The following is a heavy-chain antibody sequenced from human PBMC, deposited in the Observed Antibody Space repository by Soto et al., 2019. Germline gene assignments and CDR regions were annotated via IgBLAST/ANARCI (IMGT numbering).Heavy chain of an antibody. CDR3: ARDTSYGGYAPYYSYGMDV. D-gene: IGHD5-12*01. CDR1: GYTFTSYG. Sequence: ASVKVSCKASGYTFTSYGISWVRQAPGQGLEWMGWISAYNGNTNYAQKLQGRVTMTTDTSTSTAHMELRSLRSDDTAVYYCARDTSYGGYAPYYSYGMDVWGQGTTVTRSS. J-gene: IGHJ6*02. V-gene: IGHV1-18*01. CDR2: ISAYNGNT.